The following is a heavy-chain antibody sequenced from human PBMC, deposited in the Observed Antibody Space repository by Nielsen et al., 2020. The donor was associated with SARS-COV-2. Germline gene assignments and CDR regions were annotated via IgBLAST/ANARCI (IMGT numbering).Heavy chain of an antibody. V-gene: IGHV1-46*01. CDR3: ATEWETGRPFDY. J-gene: IGHJ4*02. CDR1: GYTFTSYY. CDR2: INPSGGST. Sequence: ASVKVSCKASGYTFTSYYMHWVRQAPGQGLEWMGIINPSGGSTSYAQKFQGRVTMTRDTSTSTVYMELSSLRSEDTAVYYCATEWETGRPFDYWGQGTLVTVSS. D-gene: IGHD1-26*01.